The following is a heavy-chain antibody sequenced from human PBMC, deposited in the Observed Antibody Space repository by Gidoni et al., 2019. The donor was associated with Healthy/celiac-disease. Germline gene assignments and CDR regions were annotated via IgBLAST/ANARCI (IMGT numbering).Heavy chain of an antibody. CDR1: GFTFSSYA. CDR3: AKGTSYGGLVYYFDY. D-gene: IGHD1-26*01. CDR2: ISGSGGST. J-gene: IGHJ4*02. Sequence: EVQLLESGGCLVQPGGSLRLSCAASGFTFSSYAMSWFRQAPGKGLEWVSAISGSGGSTYYADSVKGRFTISRDNSKNTLYLQMNSLRAEDTAVYYCAKGTSYGGLVYYFDYWGQGTLVTVSS. V-gene: IGHV3-23*01.